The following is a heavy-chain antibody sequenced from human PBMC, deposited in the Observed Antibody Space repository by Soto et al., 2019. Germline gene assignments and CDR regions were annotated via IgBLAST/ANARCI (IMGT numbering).Heavy chain of an antibody. CDR1: GFTFSSYA. J-gene: IGHJ4*02. D-gene: IGHD6-13*01. Sequence: EVQLLESGGGLAQPGGSLRLSCAASGFTFSSYAMSWVRQAPGKGLEWVSDISGSGGSTYYADSVKGRFTISRDNSKNTLYLQMNSLRAEDTAVYYCAKSSGGLAAAGRRHADYWGQGTLVTVSS. CDR2: ISGSGGST. V-gene: IGHV3-23*01. CDR3: AKSSGGLAAAGRRHADY.